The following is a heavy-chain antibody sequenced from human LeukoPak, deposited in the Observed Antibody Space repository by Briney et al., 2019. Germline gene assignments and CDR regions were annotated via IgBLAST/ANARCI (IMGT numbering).Heavy chain of an antibody. D-gene: IGHD1-26*01. CDR1: GGTLSSYA. V-gene: IGHV1-69*01. Sequence: GASVKVSCKASGGTLSSYAISWVRQAPGQGLEWMGGIIPIFGTANCAQKFQGRVTITADESTSTAYMELSSLRSEDTAVYYCAGMVAPGFDYWGQGTLVTVSS. CDR3: AGMVAPGFDY. CDR2: IIPIFGTA. J-gene: IGHJ4*02.